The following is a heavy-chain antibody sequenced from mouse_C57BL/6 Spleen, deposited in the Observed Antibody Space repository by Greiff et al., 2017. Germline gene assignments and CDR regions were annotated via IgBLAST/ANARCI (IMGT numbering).Heavy chain of an antibody. CDR3: ARKGDYYYGSYWYCDV. V-gene: IGHV3-6*01. CDR2: ISYDGSN. Sequence: EVKLQASGPGLVKPSQSLSLTCSVTGYSITSGYYWNWIRQFPGNKLEWMGYISYDGSNNSNPSLKNRISITRDTSKNQFFLKLNSVTTEDTATYYCARKGDYYYGSYWYCDVWGTGTTVTVSS. D-gene: IGHD1-1*01. CDR1: GYSITSGYY. J-gene: IGHJ1*03.